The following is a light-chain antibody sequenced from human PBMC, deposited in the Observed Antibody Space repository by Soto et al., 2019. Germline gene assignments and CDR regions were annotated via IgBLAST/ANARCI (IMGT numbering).Light chain of an antibody. CDR2: YND. CDR3: GTWDSTLSALV. CDR1: SSNIGNNF. J-gene: IGLJ2*01. V-gene: IGLV1-51*01. Sequence: QSGLTQPPSVSAAPGQKVTISCSGSSSNIGNNFVSWYQQLPGTAPKLLIYYNDRRPSGIPDRFSGYKSGTSATLGITGLQTGDEADYYCGTWDSTLSALVFGGGTKLTVL.